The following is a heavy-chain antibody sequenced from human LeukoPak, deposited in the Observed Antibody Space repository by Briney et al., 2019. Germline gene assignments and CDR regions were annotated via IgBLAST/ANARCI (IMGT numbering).Heavy chain of an antibody. D-gene: IGHD5-24*01. CDR3: ARDGGSDGYTMDYFDY. CDR2: ISSSNSCI. V-gene: IGHV3-21*01. Sequence: GGSLRLSCAASGFTFSTYSMNWVRQAPGQGLEWVSSISSSNSCIYYADSVKGRFTISRDNAKNSLYLQINSLRAEDTAVYYCARDGGSDGYTMDYFDYWGQGTLVTVSS. J-gene: IGHJ4*02. CDR1: GFTFSTYS.